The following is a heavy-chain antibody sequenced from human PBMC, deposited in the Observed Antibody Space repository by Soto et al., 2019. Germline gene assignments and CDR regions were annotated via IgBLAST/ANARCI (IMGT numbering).Heavy chain of an antibody. D-gene: IGHD3-10*02. CDR1: GGSISSSSYY. J-gene: IGHJ4*02. CDR2: IYYSGST. Sequence: TSETLSLTCTVSGGSISSSSYYWGWIRQPPGKGLEWIGSIYYSGSTYYNPSLKSRVTISVDTSKNQFSLKLSSVTAADTAVYYCARLVRGDPLDYFDYWGQGTLVTVSS. CDR3: ARLVRGDPLDYFDY. V-gene: IGHV4-39*01.